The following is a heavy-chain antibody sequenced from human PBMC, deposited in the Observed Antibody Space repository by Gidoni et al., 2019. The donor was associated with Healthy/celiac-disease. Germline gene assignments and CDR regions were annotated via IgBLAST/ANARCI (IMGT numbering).Heavy chain of an antibody. CDR1: GYTRTELS. CDR2: FDPEDGET. CDR3: ATEGQWLGPNAFDI. D-gene: IGHD6-19*01. J-gene: IGHJ3*02. V-gene: IGHV1-24*01. Sequence: QVQLVQSGAEVKQPGASVRVSCKVSGYTRTELSMHWVRQAPGKGLEWMGGFDPEDGETIYAQKFQGRVTMTEDTSTDTAYMELSSLRSEDTAVYYCATEGQWLGPNAFDIWGQGTMVTVSS.